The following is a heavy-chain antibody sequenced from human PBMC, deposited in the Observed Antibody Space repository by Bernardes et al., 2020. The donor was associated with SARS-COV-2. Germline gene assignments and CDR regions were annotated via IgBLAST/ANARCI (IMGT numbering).Heavy chain of an antibody. D-gene: IGHD1-7*01. V-gene: IGHV1-2*02. CDR1: GYTFSDSD. J-gene: IGHJ6*02. CDR3: ARGRTARWGNYNLDV. Sequence: ASVKVSCKASGYTFSDSDIHWVRQAPGQGLAWMGWINPTNGGTNYAANFQGRLFMTTDASISTANMELRRLTSDDSAIYYCARGRTARWGNYNLDVWGQGTTVTVSS. CDR2: INPTNGGT.